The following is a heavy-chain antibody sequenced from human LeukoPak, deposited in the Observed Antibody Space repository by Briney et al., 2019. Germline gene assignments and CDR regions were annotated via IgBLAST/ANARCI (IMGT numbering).Heavy chain of an antibody. CDR3: ARDVYRGPDY. Sequence: GGSLRLFCAASGLTFSSYGMHWVRQAPGKGLEWVAALWYDGSNTYYADSVKGRFTISRDISKNTLYLQMDSLRAEDTAVYCCARDVYRGPDYWGQGTLVTVSS. CDR2: LWYDGSNT. J-gene: IGHJ4*02. CDR1: GLTFSSYG. D-gene: IGHD5/OR15-5a*01. V-gene: IGHV3-33*01.